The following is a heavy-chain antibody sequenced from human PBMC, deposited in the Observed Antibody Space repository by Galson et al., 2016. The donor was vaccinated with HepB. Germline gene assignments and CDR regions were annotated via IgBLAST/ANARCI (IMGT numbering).Heavy chain of an antibody. CDR1: GLSFSNYA. J-gene: IGHJ3*01. Sequence: SLRLSCAASGLSFSNYAMHWVRQAPGKGLEWVSVISPGGREKYYADSVPGRFTVSRDNSNNTLFLQMSSLRLEDTGFYYCARVRETTCSYFFYGMDVWGQGTMVTVSS. V-gene: IGHV3-30*04. CDR2: ISPGGREK. CDR3: ARVRETTCSYFFYGMDV. D-gene: IGHD1-1*01.